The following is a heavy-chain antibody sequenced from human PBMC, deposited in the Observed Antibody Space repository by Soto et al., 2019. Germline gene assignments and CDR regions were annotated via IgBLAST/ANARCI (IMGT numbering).Heavy chain of an antibody. CDR3: AGGGYSYGHT. V-gene: IGHV3-21*01. J-gene: IGHJ5*02. CDR2: ISSSSSYI. Sequence: GGSLRLYCVASGFTFSSYSMNWVRQAPGKGLEWVSSISSSSSYIYYADSVKGRFTISRDNAKNSLYLQMNSLRAEDTAVYYCAGGGYSYGHTWGQGTLVTSPQ. CDR1: GFTFSSYS. D-gene: IGHD5-18*01.